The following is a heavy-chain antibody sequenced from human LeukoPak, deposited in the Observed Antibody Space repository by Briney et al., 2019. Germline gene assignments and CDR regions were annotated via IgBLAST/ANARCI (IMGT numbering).Heavy chain of an antibody. V-gene: IGHV1-2*02. CDR2: INPNSGGT. J-gene: IGHJ3*02. D-gene: IGHD5-18*01. Sequence: ASVKVTCKASGYTFTGYYMHWVRQAPGQGLEWMGWINPNSGGTNYAQKFQGRVTMTRDTSISTAYMELSRLRSDDTAVYYCARVAGYSYGFPNDAFEIWGQGTMVTVSS. CDR3: ARVAGYSYGFPNDAFEI. CDR1: GYTFTGYY.